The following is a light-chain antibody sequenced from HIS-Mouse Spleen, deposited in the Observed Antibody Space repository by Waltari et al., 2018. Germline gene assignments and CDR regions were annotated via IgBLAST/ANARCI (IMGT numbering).Light chain of an antibody. CDR2: AAS. Sequence: DIQLTQSPSFLSASVGDRVTITCRASQGISSYLAWHQQKPGKAPKLLIYAASTLQSGVPSRFSGSGSGTEFTLTISSLQPEDFATYYCQQLNSYPRTFGQGRRLEIK. CDR1: QGISSY. J-gene: IGKJ5*01. V-gene: IGKV1-9*01. CDR3: QQLNSYPRT.